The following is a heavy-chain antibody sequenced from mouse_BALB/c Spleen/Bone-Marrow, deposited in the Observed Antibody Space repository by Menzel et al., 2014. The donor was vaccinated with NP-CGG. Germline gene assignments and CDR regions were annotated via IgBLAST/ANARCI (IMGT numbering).Heavy chain of an antibody. CDR3: ARLWYGSDDFAY. CDR2: ILPGSATT. J-gene: IGHJ2*01. D-gene: IGHD1-1*01. Sequence: QVQLQQPGAELVKPGASVKISCTATGYTFSSYWIEWVKQRPGHGLEWIGGILPGSATTNNNEKFQGKATLTADTSSNTAYMQLSSLTSEDSAVYYCARLWYGSDDFAYWGQGTTLTVSA. V-gene: IGHV1-9*01. CDR1: GYTFSSYW.